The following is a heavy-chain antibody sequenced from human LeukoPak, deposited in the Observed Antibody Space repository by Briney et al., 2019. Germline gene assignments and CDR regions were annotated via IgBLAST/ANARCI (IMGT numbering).Heavy chain of an antibody. CDR1: GGSFSGYY. V-gene: IGHV4-59*08. D-gene: IGHD3-22*01. CDR3: ARLSYCYDSSGTDY. Sequence: PSETLSLTCAVYGGSFSGYYWSWIRQPPGKGLEWIGYIYYSGSTNYNPSLKSRVTISVDTSKNQFSLKLSSVTAADTAVYYCARLSYCYDSSGTDYWGQGTLVTVSS. CDR2: IYYSGST. J-gene: IGHJ4*02.